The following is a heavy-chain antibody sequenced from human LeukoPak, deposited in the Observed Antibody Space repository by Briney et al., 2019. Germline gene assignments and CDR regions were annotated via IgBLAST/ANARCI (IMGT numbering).Heavy chain of an antibody. D-gene: IGHD6-13*01. Sequence: SETLSLTCTVSGGSISSYYWSRIRQPPGKGLEWIGYIYYSGSTNYNPSLKSRVTISVDTSRKHFSLKLRSVTAADTAVYYCARGRAAAGQDWFDPWGQGTLVTVSS. J-gene: IGHJ5*02. CDR3: ARGRAAAGQDWFDP. CDR1: GGSISSYY. V-gene: IGHV4-59*08. CDR2: IYYSGST.